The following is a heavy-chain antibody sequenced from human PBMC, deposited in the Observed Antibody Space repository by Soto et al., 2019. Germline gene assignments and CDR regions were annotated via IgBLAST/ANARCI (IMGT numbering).Heavy chain of an antibody. CDR3: AKDRPIVVVPAGLSDS. CDR1: GFIISTYG. D-gene: IGHD2-2*01. CDR2: ISASSYDT. V-gene: IGHV3-23*01. J-gene: IGHJ4*02. Sequence: GSLRLSCAASGFIISTYGMSWVRQAPGKGLEWVSSISASSYDTYYADSVKGRFAISRDNSQNTLYLHMSSLRGDDTAVYYCAKDRPIVVVPAGLSDSWGQGTLVTVSS.